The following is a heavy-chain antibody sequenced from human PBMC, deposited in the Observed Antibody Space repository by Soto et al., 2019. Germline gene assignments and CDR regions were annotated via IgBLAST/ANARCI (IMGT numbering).Heavy chain of an antibody. CDR1: GGTFSSYT. V-gene: IGHV1-69*02. CDR2: IISILGIA. J-gene: IGHJ4*02. CDR3: ARGVKIQLWSAFDY. Sequence: QVQLVQSGAEVKKPGSSVKVSCKASGGTFSSYTISWVRQAPGQGLEWMGRIISILGIANYAQKFQGRVTITADKSTSTAYMELSSLRSEDTAVYYCARGVKIQLWSAFDYWGQGTLVTVSS. D-gene: IGHD5-18*01.